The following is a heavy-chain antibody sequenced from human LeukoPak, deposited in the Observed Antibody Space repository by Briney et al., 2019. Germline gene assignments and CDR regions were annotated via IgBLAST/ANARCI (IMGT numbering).Heavy chain of an antibody. CDR2: IIPIFGTA. Sequence: SVKVSCKASGGTFSSYAISWVRHAPGQGLEWMGGIIPIFGTANYAQKFQGRVTITTDESTSTAYMELSSLRSEDTAVYYCASAGRGYYGSWSYRRYYYYMDVWGKGTTVTVSS. CDR3: ASAGRGYYGSWSYRRYYYYMDV. V-gene: IGHV1-69*05. D-gene: IGHD3-10*01. CDR1: GGTFSSYA. J-gene: IGHJ6*03.